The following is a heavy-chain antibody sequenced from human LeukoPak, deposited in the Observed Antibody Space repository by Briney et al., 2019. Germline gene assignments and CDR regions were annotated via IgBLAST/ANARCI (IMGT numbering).Heavy chain of an antibody. D-gene: IGHD6-13*01. CDR2: IYYSGTT. J-gene: IGHJ4*02. V-gene: IGHV4-31*03. Sequence: SQTLSLTCTVSGGSISSGGYYWSWIRQHPGKGLEWIAYIYYSGTTYYNPSLKSRVTMYVDTSKNHFSLKLSSVTASDTAVYYCASIAAAGIDYWGQGTLVTVSS. CDR3: ASIAAAGIDY. CDR1: GGSISSGGYY.